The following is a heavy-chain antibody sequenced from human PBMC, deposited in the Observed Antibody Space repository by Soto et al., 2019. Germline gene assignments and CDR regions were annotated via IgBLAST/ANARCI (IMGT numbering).Heavy chain of an antibody. CDR3: VRRHVSATGIDWFDP. D-gene: IGHD6-13*01. CDR1: GYGFTGDG. V-gene: IGHV1-3*01. CDR2: INAANGDT. Sequence: ASVKGSCRAAGYGFTGDGIHWVRQAPGQRLEWMGWINAANGDTKYSPKFQGRVTITRDTSASTAYMELSSLRSEDTAVYYCVRRHVSATGIDWFDPWGQGTLVTVPS. J-gene: IGHJ5*02.